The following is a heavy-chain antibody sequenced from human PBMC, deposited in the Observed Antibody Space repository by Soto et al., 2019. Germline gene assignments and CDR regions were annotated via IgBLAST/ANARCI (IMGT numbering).Heavy chain of an antibody. CDR2: ISYDGSNK. J-gene: IGHJ6*02. CDR1: GFTFSSYA. Sequence: VPLVESGGGVVQPGRSLRLSCAASGFTFSSYAMHWVRQAPGKGLEWVAVISYDGSNKYYADSVKGRFTISRDNSKNTLYLQMNSLRVEDTAVYYCARGVLVPAAIVYYYGMDVWGQGTTVTVSS. CDR3: ARGVLVPAAIVYYYGMDV. D-gene: IGHD2-2*02. V-gene: IGHV3-30-3*01.